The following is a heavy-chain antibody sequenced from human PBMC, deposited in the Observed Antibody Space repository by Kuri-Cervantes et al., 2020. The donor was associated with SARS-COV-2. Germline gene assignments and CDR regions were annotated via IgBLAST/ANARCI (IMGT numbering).Heavy chain of an antibody. CDR1: GFTFSSYA. D-gene: IGHD2-2*01. CDR2: ISGSGGST. J-gene: IGHJ4*02. CDR3: AKHYCSSTSCSYYFDY. Sequence: GGSLRLSCAASGFTFSSYAMSWVRQAPGKGLEWVSAISGSGGSTYYADSVKGRFTISRDNSKNTLYLQMNSLRAEDTAVYYCAKHYCSSTSCSYYFDYWCQGTLVTVSS. V-gene: IGHV3-23*01.